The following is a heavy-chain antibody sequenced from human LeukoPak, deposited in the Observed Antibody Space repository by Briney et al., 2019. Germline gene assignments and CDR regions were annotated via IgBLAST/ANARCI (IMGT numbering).Heavy chain of an antibody. D-gene: IGHD3-10*01. CDR3: ATERGMVRGLGGYGMDV. V-gene: IGHV1-24*01. J-gene: IGHJ6*04. CDR2: FDPEDGET. Sequence: ASVKVSCKVSGYTLTELSMHWVRQAPGKGLEWMGGFDPEDGETIYAQKFQGRVTMTEDTSTDTACMELSSLRSEDTAVYYCATERGMVRGLGGYGMDVWGKGTTVTVSS. CDR1: GYTLTELS.